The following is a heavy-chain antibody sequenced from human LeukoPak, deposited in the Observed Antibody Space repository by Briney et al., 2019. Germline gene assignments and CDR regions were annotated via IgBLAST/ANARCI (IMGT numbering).Heavy chain of an antibody. D-gene: IGHD6-13*01. CDR1: GGSISSYY. Sequence: SETLSLTCTVSGGSISSYYWSWIRQPPGKGLEWIGSIYHSGSTYYNPSLKSQVTISVDTSKNQFSLKLTSVTAADTAVYYCARGYSSSWYLNWFDPWGQGTLVTVSS. V-gene: IGHV4-38-2*02. J-gene: IGHJ5*02. CDR3: ARGYSSSWYLNWFDP. CDR2: IYHSGST.